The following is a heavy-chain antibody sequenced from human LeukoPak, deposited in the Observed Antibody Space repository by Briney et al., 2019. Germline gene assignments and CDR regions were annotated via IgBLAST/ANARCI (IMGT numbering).Heavy chain of an antibody. CDR1: GFTFSSYA. J-gene: IGHJ5*02. V-gene: IGHV3-48*01. CDR2: ISSSSSTI. Sequence: GGSLRLSCAASGFTFSSYAISWVRQAPGKGLEWVSYISSSSSTIYYADSVKGRFTISRDNAKNSLYLQMNSLRAEDTAVYYCARDVVVVVPAAAYNWFDPWGQGTLVTVSS. D-gene: IGHD2-2*01. CDR3: ARDVVVVVPAAAYNWFDP.